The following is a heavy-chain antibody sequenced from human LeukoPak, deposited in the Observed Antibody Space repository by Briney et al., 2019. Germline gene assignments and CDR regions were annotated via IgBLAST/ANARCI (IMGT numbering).Heavy chain of an antibody. V-gene: IGHV3-74*01. J-gene: IGHJ6*03. CDR3: AREDCSGGSCYSMFYYYYMDV. CDR2: INSDGGST. D-gene: IGHD2-15*01. CDR1: GFTFSSYW. Sequence: PGGSLRLSCAASGFTFSSYWMHWVRQAPGKGLVWVSRINSDGGSTSYADSVKGRFTISRDNAKNSLYLQMNSLRAEDTAVYYCAREDCSGGSCYSMFYYYYMDVWGKGTTVTVSS.